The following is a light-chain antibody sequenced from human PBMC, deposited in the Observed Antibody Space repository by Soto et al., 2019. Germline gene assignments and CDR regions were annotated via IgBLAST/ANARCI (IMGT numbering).Light chain of an antibody. V-gene: IGKV1-5*01. CDR3: QQYNSYSWT. CDR2: DVS. J-gene: IGKJ1*01. CDR1: QIISSW. Sequence: DIQMTQSPSTLSASVGDRVTLTCRASQIISSWLAWYQQKPGKAPKFLIYDVSSLESGVSSRFSGSGSGTEFTLTISNLQPDDFATYYCQQYNSYSWTFGQGTKVDIK.